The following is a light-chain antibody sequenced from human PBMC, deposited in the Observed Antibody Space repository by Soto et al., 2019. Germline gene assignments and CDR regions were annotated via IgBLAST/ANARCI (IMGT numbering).Light chain of an antibody. J-gene: IGKJ3*01. CDR2: AAS. Sequence: AIQMTQSPSSLSASVGDRVTITCQASLGIRNDLDWFQQKPGKAPKLLIYAASNLQSGVPARFSGSGSGTDFTLTISSLQPEDSATYYCLQKYFYPFTFGPGTKVDIK. CDR1: LGIRND. V-gene: IGKV1-6*01. CDR3: LQKYFYPFT.